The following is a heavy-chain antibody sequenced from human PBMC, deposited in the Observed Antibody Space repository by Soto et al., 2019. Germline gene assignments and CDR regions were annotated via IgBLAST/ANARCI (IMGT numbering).Heavy chain of an antibody. CDR1: GGSISSYY. CDR2: IYYSGST. J-gene: IGHJ5*02. CDR3: ARTSDR. V-gene: IGHV4-59*08. Sequence: PSETLSLTCTVSGGSISSYYWSWIRQPPGKGLEWIGYIYYSGSTNYNPSLKSRVTISVDRSKNQFPLKLSSLTAADTAVYYCARTSDRWGQGTLVTVSS.